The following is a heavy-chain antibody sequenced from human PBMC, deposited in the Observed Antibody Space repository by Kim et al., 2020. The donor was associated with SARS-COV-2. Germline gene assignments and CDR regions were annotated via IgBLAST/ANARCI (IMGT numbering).Heavy chain of an antibody. D-gene: IGHD4-17*01. Sequence: SETLSLTCAVYGGSFSGYYWSWIRQPPGKGLEWIGEINHSGSTNYNPSLTSRVTISVDTSKNQFSLQLSSVPAADTAVYYCARGPRADYRSYYYYGMDA. CDR2: INHSGST. V-gene: IGHV4-34*01. J-gene: IGHJ6*01. CDR3: ARGPRADYRSYYYYGMDA. CDR1: GGSFSGYY.